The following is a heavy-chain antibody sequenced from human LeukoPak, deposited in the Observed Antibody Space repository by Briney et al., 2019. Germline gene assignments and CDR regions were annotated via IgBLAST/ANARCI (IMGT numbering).Heavy chain of an antibody. CDR2: IYTGGTI. CDR3: ARDAPRHQQWLVI. CDR1: GFTVRDNY. D-gene: IGHD6-19*01. Sequence: PGGSLRLSCAASGFTVRDNYMSWARQAPGKGLEWVSVIYTGGTILYANSVKGRFTISRDSSQNTLYLHMTSLRAVDTAVYYCARDAPRHQQWLVIWGQGTQVTVSS. V-gene: IGHV3-66*01. J-gene: IGHJ4*02.